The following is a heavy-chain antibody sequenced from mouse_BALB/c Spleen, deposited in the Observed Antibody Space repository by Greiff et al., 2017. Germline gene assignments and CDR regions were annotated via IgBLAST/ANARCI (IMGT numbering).Heavy chain of an antibody. Sequence: QVQLQQSGAELVRPGTSVKVSCKASGYAFTHYLIEWVKQRPGQGLEWIGVINPGSGGTNYNEKFKGKATLTADKSSSTAYMQLSSLTSDDSAVYFCARGGNYLLDYWGQGTSVTVSS. CDR3: ARGGNYLLDY. D-gene: IGHD2-1*01. V-gene: IGHV1-54*01. J-gene: IGHJ4*01. CDR2: INPGSGGT. CDR1: GYAFTHYL.